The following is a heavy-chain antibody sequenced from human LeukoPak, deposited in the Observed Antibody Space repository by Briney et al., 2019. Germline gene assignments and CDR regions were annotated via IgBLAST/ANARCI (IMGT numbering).Heavy chain of an antibody. V-gene: IGHV3-64*01. CDR2: ISSNGGST. CDR3: AREYSSSSVDY. J-gene: IGHJ4*02. CDR1: GFTFSSYA. D-gene: IGHD6-6*01. Sequence: GGSLRLSCAASGFTFSSYAMHWVRQAPGKGLEYVSGISSNGGSTYYANSVKGRFTISRDNSKNTLYLQMGSLRAEDVAVYYCAREYSSSSVDYWGQGTLVTVSS.